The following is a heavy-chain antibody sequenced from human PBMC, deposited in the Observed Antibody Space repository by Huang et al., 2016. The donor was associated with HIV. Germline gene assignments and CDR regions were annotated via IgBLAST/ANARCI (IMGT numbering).Heavy chain of an antibody. Sequence: EVQLVQSGAEVKKPGESLKISCKGSGYSFTSYWIGWVRQMPGKGLGWMGIIDPGDSDTRYSPSFQGQVTISADKSISTAYLQWSSLKASDTAMYYCARGGYYYGSGSYWDYWGQGTLVTVSS. V-gene: IGHV5-51*03. D-gene: IGHD3-10*01. J-gene: IGHJ4*02. CDR3: ARGGYYYGSGSYWDY. CDR2: IDPGDSDT. CDR1: GYSFTSYW.